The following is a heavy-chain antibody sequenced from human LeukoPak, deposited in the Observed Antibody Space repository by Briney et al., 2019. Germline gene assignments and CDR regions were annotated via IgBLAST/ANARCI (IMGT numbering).Heavy chain of an antibody. CDR2: ISYTWST. D-gene: IGHD3-10*01. J-gene: IGHJ3*01. CDR1: GGSISSFY. V-gene: IGHV4-59*01. CDR3: ARTDYYGGGIFYYYGSDL. Sequence: SETLSLTCTVSGGSISSFYWSRIRLPPGKGLEWIGYISYTWSTNYHPSFKSRVTMSIDTSKNQFSLNLTSVTAADTAVYYCARTDYYGGGIFYYYGSDLWGQGTMVTVSS.